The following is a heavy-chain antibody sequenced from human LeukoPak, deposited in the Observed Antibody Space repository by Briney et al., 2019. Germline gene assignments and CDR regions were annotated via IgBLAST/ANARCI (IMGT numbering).Heavy chain of an antibody. CDR1: GFTFSDYA. V-gene: IGHV3-23*01. J-gene: IGHJ4*02. CDR2: ISGSGDYT. Sequence: PGGSLRLSCAASGFTFSDYAMSWVRQPPGKGLEWVSTISGSGDYTYYADSVRGRFTISRDNSKNTLYLQMNSLRVEDTAVYYCATTLRSGSYYFDSWGQGTLVTVSS. CDR3: ATTLRSGSYYFDS. D-gene: IGHD1-26*01.